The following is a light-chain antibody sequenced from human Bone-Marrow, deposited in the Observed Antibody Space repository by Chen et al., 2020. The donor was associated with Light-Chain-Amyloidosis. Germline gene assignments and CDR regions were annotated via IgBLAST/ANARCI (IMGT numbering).Light chain of an antibody. J-gene: IGLJ2*01. CDR3: QSAESSGTSEVI. Sequence: SYELTQPPSVSVSPGQTARNTRPGDDLPTKHAYLYQQKPGQAPVLVIHRDTERPSWISERFSCSSSGTTATLTISGVQAEDEADYHCQSAESSGTSEVIFGGGTKLTVL. CDR2: RDT. CDR1: DLPTKH. V-gene: IGLV3-25*03.